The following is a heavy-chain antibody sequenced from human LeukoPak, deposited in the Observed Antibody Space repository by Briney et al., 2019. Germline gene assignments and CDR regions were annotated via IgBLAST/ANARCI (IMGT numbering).Heavy chain of an antibody. J-gene: IGHJ4*02. D-gene: IGHD2-8*01. CDR1: GFTFGSYA. V-gene: IGHV3-30*01. Sequence: GGSLRLSCAASGFTFGSYAMHWVRQAPGKGLEWVAVISYDGSNKYYADSVKGRFTISRDNSKNTLYLQMNSLRAEDTAVYYCARDHCTNGVCYTYYFDYWGQGTLVTVSS. CDR2: ISYDGSNK. CDR3: ARDHCTNGVCYTYYFDY.